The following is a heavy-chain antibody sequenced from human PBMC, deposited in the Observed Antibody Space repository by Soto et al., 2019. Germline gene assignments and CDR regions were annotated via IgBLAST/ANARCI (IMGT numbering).Heavy chain of an antibody. Sequence: GGSLRLSCAASGFTFNSQWMHWVRQAPGKGLVWVECIEGDGSSTSYADAGKGQCSVSRDIAKNTVYLQMNILSVAATAVYFCGSPYSSSWCCLDFWGQGTLDTVSS. CDR2: IEGDGSST. V-gene: IGHV3-74*01. J-gene: IGHJ4*02. CDR3: GSPYSSSWCCLDF. CDR1: GFTFNSQW. D-gene: IGHD6-13*01.